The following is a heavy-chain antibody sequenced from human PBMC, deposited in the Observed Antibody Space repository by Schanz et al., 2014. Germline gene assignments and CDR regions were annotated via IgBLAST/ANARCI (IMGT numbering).Heavy chain of an antibody. J-gene: IGHJ4*02. Sequence: VQLEQSGAEVKKPGSSVKVSCKASGGTFSSFGINWVRQAPGQGLEWMGWINPNSGDTNYAQKFQGWVTMTRDTSISTAYMEVSRLKSDDTAVYYCARGRTFDYWGQGTLVTVSS. V-gene: IGHV1-2*04. CDR1: GGTFSSFG. CDR2: INPNSGDT. CDR3: ARGRTFDY.